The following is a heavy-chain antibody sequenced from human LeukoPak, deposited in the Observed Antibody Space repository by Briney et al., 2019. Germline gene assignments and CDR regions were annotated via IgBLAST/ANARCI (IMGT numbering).Heavy chain of an antibody. Sequence: GESLKISCKGSGYSFSSYWIGWVRQMPGKALEWMGMICPGDSDTRYSPSLQGQVTISADKSITTAYLQWSSLKASDTAIYYCARSWVAGYGTVLDYWGQGTLVIVSS. V-gene: IGHV5-51*01. J-gene: IGHJ4*02. CDR1: GYSFSSYW. D-gene: IGHD6-19*01. CDR2: ICPGDSDT. CDR3: ARSWVAGYGTVLDY.